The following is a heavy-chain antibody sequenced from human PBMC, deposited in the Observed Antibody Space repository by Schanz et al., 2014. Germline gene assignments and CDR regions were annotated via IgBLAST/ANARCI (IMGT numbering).Heavy chain of an antibody. V-gene: IGHV3-33*08. CDR2: IWYDGSNK. Sequence: VQLLESGGGLVQPGGSLRLSCAASEFSFSSFGMHWVRQAPGKGLEWVAIIWYDGSNKYYADSVKGRFTISRDNSKNTLFLQMSSLRAEDTAVYYCARDGDFDYWGQGTLVTVSS. CDR3: ARDGDFDY. J-gene: IGHJ4*02. CDR1: EFSFSSFG.